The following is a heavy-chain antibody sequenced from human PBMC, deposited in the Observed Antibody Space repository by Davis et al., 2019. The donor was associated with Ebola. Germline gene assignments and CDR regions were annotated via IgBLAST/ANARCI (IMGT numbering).Heavy chain of an antibody. Sequence: VKVSCKASGYTFTSYDINWVRQAPGQGLEWMGRIIPILGIANYAQKFQGRVTITADKSTSTAYMELSSLRSEDTAVYYCASDCSSTSCYTTWGPYGMDVWGQGTTVTVSS. CDR1: GYTFTSYD. V-gene: IGHV1-69*04. J-gene: IGHJ6*02. CDR3: ASDCSSTSCYTTWGPYGMDV. CDR2: IIPILGIA. D-gene: IGHD2-2*02.